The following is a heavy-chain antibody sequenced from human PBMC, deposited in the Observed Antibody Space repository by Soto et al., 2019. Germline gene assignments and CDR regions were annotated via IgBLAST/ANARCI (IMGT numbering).Heavy chain of an antibody. CDR3: AREEGSPARPYYYYYGMDV. V-gene: IGHV1-69*06. CDR1: GGPFSSYA. D-gene: IGHD6-6*01. CDR2: IIPIFGTA. Sequence: SVKVSFKASGGPFSSYAISWVRQAPGQGLEWMGGIIPIFGTANYAQKFQGRVTITVEKSTSTAYMELSSLRSEDTAVYYCAREEGSPARPYYYYYGMDVWGQGTTVTVSS. J-gene: IGHJ6*02.